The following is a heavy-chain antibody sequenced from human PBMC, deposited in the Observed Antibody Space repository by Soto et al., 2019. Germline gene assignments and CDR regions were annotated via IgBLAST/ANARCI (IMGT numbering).Heavy chain of an antibody. CDR1: GFTFSSYA. Sequence: GGSLRLSCAASGFTFSSYAMSWVRQAPGKGLEWVSAISGSGGSTYYADSVKGRFTISRDNSKNTLYLQMNSLRAEDTAVYYCAKDEGVTSDARARIVLIPSYYFDYWGQGTLVTVSS. D-gene: IGHD2-8*01. J-gene: IGHJ4*02. CDR3: AKDEGVTSDARARIVLIPSYYFDY. V-gene: IGHV3-23*01. CDR2: ISGSGGST.